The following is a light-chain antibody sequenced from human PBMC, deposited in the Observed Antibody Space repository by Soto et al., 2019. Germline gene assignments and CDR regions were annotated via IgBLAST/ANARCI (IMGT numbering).Light chain of an antibody. CDR1: SSDVGGYNY. CDR2: EVS. CDR3: SSYTSSRKV. J-gene: IGLJ3*02. Sequence: QSALTRPASVSGSPGQSITISCTGTSSDVGGYNYVSWYQQHPGKAPKLMIYEVSNRPSGVSNRFSGSKSGNTASLTISGLQAEDEADYYCSSYTSSRKVFGGGTKVTVL. V-gene: IGLV2-14*01.